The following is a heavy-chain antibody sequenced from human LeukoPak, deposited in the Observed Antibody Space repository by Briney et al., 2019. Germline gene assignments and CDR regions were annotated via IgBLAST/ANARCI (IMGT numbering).Heavy chain of an antibody. D-gene: IGHD1-1*01. V-gene: IGHV3-23*01. CDR3: AKDRTIAPSWGFDY. J-gene: IGHJ4*02. Sequence: PGGSLRLSCTASGFTFSSYAMSWVRQGPGKGLEWVSGISGNGDNTNYADSVKGRFTISRDNSKNTLYLQVNSLRAEDTAVYYCAKDRTIAPSWGFDYWGQGTLVTVSS. CDR2: ISGNGDNT. CDR1: GFTFSSYA.